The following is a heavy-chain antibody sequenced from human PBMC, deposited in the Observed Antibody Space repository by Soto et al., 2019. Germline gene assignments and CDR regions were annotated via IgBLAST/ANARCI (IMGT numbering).Heavy chain of an antibody. CDR1: GGSISSGGYY. Sequence: SETLSLTCTVSGGSISSGGYYWSWIRQHPGKGLEWIGYIYYSGSTYYNPSLKSRVTISVDTSKNQFSLKLSSVTAADTAVYYCAISRMITFGGVIALDAFDIWGQGTMVTVSS. V-gene: IGHV4-31*03. D-gene: IGHD3-16*02. CDR3: AISRMITFGGVIALDAFDI. CDR2: IYYSGST. J-gene: IGHJ3*02.